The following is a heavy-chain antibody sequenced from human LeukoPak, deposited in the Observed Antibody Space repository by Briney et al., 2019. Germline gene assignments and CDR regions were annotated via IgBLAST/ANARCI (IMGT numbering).Heavy chain of an antibody. V-gene: IGHV1-8*01. Sequence: ASVKVSCKASGYTFTSYDINWVRQATGQGLEWMGWMNPNSGNTGYAQKFQGRVTTTRNTSISTAYMELSSLRSEDTAVYYCARGSITMVRGVRSDAFDIWGQGTMVTVSS. CDR3: ARGSITMVRGVRSDAFDI. CDR2: MNPNSGNT. CDR1: GYTFTSYD. J-gene: IGHJ3*02. D-gene: IGHD3-10*01.